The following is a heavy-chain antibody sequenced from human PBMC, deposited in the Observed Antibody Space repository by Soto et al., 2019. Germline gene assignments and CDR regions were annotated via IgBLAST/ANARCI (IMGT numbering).Heavy chain of an antibody. J-gene: IGHJ4*02. V-gene: IGHV1-46*01. CDR2: IHYSGATP. Sequence: QVQLVQSGAEVKRPGASVKVSCKASGYTFTHYYMHWVRQAPGQGLEWMGVIHYSGATPTYAQKFQGRVTMARDTSTSTVYVELSSLTSEDTAVYYCARGGPDLGTIGSFDYWGQGTLVTVSS. CDR1: GYTFTHYY. D-gene: IGHD3-16*01. CDR3: ARGGPDLGTIGSFDY.